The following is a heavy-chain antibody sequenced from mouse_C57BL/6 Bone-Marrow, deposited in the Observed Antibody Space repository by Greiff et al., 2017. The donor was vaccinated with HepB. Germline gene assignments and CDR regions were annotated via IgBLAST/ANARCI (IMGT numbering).Heavy chain of an antibody. CDR3: AGGDYDEEFAY. CDR1: GYTFTSYC. V-gene: IGHV1-55*01. CDR2: FYPGSGST. Sequence: QVQLQQPGAELVKPGASVSMSCKVSGYTFTSYCLTCVKQRPGQGLEWIGDFYPGSGSTNYNEKFKSKATLTVDTSSSTVYMQLSSLTSEDSAVYDSAGGDYDEEFAYWGQGTLVTVSA. D-gene: IGHD2-4*01. J-gene: IGHJ3*01.